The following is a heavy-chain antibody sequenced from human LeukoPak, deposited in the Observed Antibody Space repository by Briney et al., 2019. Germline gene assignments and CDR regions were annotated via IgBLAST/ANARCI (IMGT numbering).Heavy chain of an antibody. D-gene: IGHD5-18*01. J-gene: IGHJ4*02. CDR3: ARGAPGEDTAMVIGY. V-gene: IGHV1-2*04. CDR1: GYTFTGYY. Sequence: GASVKVSCKASGYTFTGYYMHWVRQAPGQGLEWMGWINPNSGGTNYAQKFQGWVTMTRDTSISTAYMELSRLRSEDTAVYYCARGAPGEDTAMVIGYWGQGTLVTVSS. CDR2: INPNSGGT.